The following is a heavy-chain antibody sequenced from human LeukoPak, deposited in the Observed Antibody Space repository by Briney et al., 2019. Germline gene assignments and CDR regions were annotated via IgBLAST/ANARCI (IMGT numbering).Heavy chain of an antibody. CDR2: TSTSSSYI. CDR1: GFTFSSYS. D-gene: IGHD3-9*01. CDR3: ARDHDWDYMDV. Sequence: GGSLRLSCAASGFTFSSYSMNWVRQAPGKGLEWVSFTSTSSSYIYYADSVKGRFTISRDNAKNSLYLQMSSLRAEDTAVYYCARDHDWDYMDVWGKGTTVTVSS. J-gene: IGHJ6*03. V-gene: IGHV3-21*01.